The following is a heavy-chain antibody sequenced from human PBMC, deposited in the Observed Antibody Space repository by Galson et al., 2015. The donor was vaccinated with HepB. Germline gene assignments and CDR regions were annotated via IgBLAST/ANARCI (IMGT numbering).Heavy chain of an antibody. CDR2: ILYDGSNK. Sequence: SLRLSCAASGFTFNNYDMHWVRQAPGKGLEWVAVILYDGSNKYYADSVKGRFTISRDTSKNTLYLQMDSLRPEDTAIYYCARAGAGTYYLTGDYWGRGTLVTVSS. CDR1: GFTFNNYD. CDR3: ARAGAGTYYLTGDY. J-gene: IGHJ4*02. D-gene: IGHD1-26*01. V-gene: IGHV3-30-3*01.